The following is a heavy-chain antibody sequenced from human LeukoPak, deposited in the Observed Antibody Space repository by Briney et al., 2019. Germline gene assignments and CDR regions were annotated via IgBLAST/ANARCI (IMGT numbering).Heavy chain of an antibody. J-gene: IGHJ4*02. Sequence: GGSLRLSCAASGFTFSSYGMSWVRQAPGKGLEWVSVISGSGGSTDYADSVRGRFTISRDNSKNTLYLQMNSLRAEDTAVYYCAKADSVYRYGDTYYFDYWGQGTLVTVSS. CDR2: ISGSGGST. CDR1: GFTFSSYG. CDR3: AKADSVYRYGDTYYFDY. V-gene: IGHV3-23*01. D-gene: IGHD3-16*02.